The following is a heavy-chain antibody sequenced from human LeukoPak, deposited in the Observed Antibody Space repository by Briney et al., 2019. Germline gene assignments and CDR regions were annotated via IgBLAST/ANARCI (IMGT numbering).Heavy chain of an antibody. V-gene: IGHV4-59*01. D-gene: IGHD4-23*01. CDR1: GGSIRSYY. J-gene: IGHJ4*02. CDR2: ISYSAYT. Sequence: SETLSLTCTVSGGSIRSYYWSWIRQAPGKGLEWIGFISYSAYTSYSPSLKSRVAISVDTSKSQFSLRLSSMTAADTAIYYCARGRNDNGGMFFDSWAQGTLVTVSS. CDR3: ARGRNDNGGMFFDS.